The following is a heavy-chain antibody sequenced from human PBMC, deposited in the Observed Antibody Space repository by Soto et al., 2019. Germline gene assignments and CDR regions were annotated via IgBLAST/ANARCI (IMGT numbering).Heavy chain of an antibody. CDR2: IIPIFGTA. CDR1: GGTFGSYA. J-gene: IGHJ6*02. V-gene: IGHV1-69*13. CDR3: ARGPTGDPMDV. D-gene: IGHD3-10*01. Sequence: GASVKVSCKASGGTFGSYASRWVRQAPGQGLEWMGGIIPIFGTANYAQKFQGRVTITADESTSTAYMELSSLRSEDTAVYYCARGPTGDPMDVWGQGTTVTVSS.